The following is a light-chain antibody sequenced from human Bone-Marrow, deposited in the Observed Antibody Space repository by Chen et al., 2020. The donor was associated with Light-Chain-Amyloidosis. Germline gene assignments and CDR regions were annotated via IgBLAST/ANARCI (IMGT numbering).Light chain of an antibody. Sequence: TVMTHSPATLSVSLGESATLPCRPSQSVNSNLAWYQQKPGQAPRLLIYDASTRATGIPVRFSGYGSGTEFTLTIGSLQSEDFAVYYCQQYNNWPLTFGGGTKVEIK. CDR2: DAS. J-gene: IGKJ4*01. CDR1: QSVNSN. V-gene: IGKV3-15*01. CDR3: QQYNNWPLT.